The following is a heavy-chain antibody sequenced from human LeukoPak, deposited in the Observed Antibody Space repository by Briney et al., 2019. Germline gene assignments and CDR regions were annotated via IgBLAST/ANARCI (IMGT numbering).Heavy chain of an antibody. Sequence: GESLKISCKGSGYSFARNWIGWVRQMPGKGLEWMGIIYPGDSETRYSPSFQGQVSMSVDKSISTAYLRWSSLKASDTAMYYCATWGPTEHWGQGTPVTVSS. J-gene: IGHJ1*01. CDR3: ATWGPTEH. D-gene: IGHD7-27*01. V-gene: IGHV5-51*01. CDR1: GYSFARNW. CDR2: IYPGDSET.